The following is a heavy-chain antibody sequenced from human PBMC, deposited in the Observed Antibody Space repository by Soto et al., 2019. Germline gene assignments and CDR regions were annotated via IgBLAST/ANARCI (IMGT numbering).Heavy chain of an antibody. V-gene: IGHV4-34*01. D-gene: IGHD2-15*01. CDR1: GGSFGGYY. Sequence: SETLSLTCAVYGGSFGGYYWSWIRQPPGKGLEWIGEINHSGSTNYNPSLKSRVTISVDTSKNQFSLKLSSVTAADTAVYYCARGLSRDIVVVVAATGNWFDPWGQGTLVTVSS. CDR3: ARGLSRDIVVVVAATGNWFDP. CDR2: INHSGST. J-gene: IGHJ5*02.